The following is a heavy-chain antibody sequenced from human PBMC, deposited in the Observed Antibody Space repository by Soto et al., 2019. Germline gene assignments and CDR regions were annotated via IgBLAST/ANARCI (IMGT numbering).Heavy chain of an antibody. CDR3: ARHPNDYGDRLYYCYGMDV. CDR1: GGSISSSSYY. CDR2: IYYSGST. V-gene: IGHV4-39*01. J-gene: IGHJ6*02. Sequence: QLQLQESGPGLVKPSETLSLTCTVSGGSISSSSYYWGWIRQPPGKGLEWIGSIYYSGSTYYNPSLKSRVTISVDTSKNQLFRKRSSVTAADTAVYYCARHPNDYGDRLYYCYGMDVWGQGTTVTVSS. D-gene: IGHD4-17*01.